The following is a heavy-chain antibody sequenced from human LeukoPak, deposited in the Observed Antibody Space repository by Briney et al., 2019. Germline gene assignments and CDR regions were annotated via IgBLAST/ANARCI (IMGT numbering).Heavy chain of an antibody. J-gene: IGHJ4*02. D-gene: IGHD3-10*01. Sequence: GGSLRLSCAASGFIFSNYAMAWARLTPGKGLEWVSAISGSGGTTYYTDSVKGWFTISRDSSTNTLYLQLSSLRAEDTAIYYCARGGSVFAYFFDYWGQGTLVTVSS. CDR2: ISGSGGTT. V-gene: IGHV3-23*01. CDR1: GFIFSNYA. CDR3: ARGGSVFAYFFDY.